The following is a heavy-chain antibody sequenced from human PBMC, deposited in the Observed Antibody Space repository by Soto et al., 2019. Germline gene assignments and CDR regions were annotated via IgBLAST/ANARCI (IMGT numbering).Heavy chain of an antibody. J-gene: IGHJ6*02. CDR1: GYSFTTYW. D-gene: IGHD6-13*01. V-gene: IGHV5-51*01. CDR2: IYPGDSDT. CDR3: VRHGLLSGSLAAAGKRYYSYGMGV. Sequence: PGESLKISCKGSGYSFTTYWIGWVRQMPGKGLEWMGIIYPGDSDTKYGPSFRGQVTISADKSISTAYLQWSSLKASDTAMYFCVRHGLLSGSLAAAGKRYYSYGMGVWGQGTTVTVSS.